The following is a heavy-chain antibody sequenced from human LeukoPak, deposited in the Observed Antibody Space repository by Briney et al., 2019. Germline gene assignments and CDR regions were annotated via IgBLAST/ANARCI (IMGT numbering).Heavy chain of an antibody. CDR2: IHPNSGGT. CDR3: ARDNSGEVADISDAFDI. CDR1: GYTFTGYY. V-gene: IGHV1-2*02. Sequence: ASVKVSCKASGYTFTGYYMHWVRQVPGQGLEWMGWIHPNSGGTNYAQKFQGRVSMTTDASTSTAYMELKNLKSDDTAVYYCARDNSGEVADISDAFDIWGQGTKVTVSS. J-gene: IGHJ3*02. D-gene: IGHD3-16*01.